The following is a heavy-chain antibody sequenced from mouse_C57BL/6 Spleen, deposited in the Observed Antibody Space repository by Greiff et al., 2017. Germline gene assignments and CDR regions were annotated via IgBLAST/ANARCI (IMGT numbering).Heavy chain of an antibody. Sequence: VQLQQPGAELVKPGASVKLSCKASGYTFTSYWMHWVKQRPGQGLEWIGMIHPNSGSTNYNEKFKSKATLTVDKSSSTAYMQLSSLTSEDSAVYYCARAGGSGCDFDYWGQGTTLTVSS. CDR3: ARAGGSGCDFDY. CDR1: GYTFTSYW. J-gene: IGHJ2*01. CDR2: IHPNSGST. V-gene: IGHV1-64*01. D-gene: IGHD1-1*01.